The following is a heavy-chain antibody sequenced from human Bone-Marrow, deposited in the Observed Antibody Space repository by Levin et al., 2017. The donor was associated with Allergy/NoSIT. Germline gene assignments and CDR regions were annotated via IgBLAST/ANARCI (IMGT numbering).Heavy chain of an antibody. CDR3: TRLNCGGDCHLSDY. V-gene: IGHV3-73*01. Sequence: AGGSLRLSCAASAFRFSASSLHWVRQAPGKGLEWVGRIRPRTNNYATSYAASVTGRFTISRDDLRNTAYLEMHSLKSEDTAIYYCTRLNCGGDCHLSDYWGQGTQVTVSS. J-gene: IGHJ4*02. D-gene: IGHD2-21*02. CDR1: AFRFSASS. CDR2: IRPRTNNYAT.